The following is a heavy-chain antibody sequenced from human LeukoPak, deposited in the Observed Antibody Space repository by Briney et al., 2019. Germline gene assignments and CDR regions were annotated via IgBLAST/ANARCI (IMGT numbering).Heavy chain of an antibody. Sequence: GGSLRLSCAASGFTFSNYWMHWVRQGPGKELVWISRINSDGSSISYADSVKGRFTISRDNAKNTLYLQMNSLRAEDTAVYYCARESCSGGSCINWFDPWGQGTLVTVSS. CDR1: GFTFSNYW. V-gene: IGHV3-74*01. D-gene: IGHD2-15*01. J-gene: IGHJ5*02. CDR2: INSDGSSI. CDR3: ARESCSGGSCINWFDP.